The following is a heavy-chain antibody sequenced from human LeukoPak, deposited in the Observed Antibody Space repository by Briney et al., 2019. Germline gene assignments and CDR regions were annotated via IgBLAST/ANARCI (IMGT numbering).Heavy chain of an antibody. CDR2: IRYDEKN. Sequence: GGPLRLSCAASGFIFTDYGMHWVRQAPGKGLDWVAFIRYDEKNYYADSVKGRFTISRDNSKNKLYLQMSSLRVEDTAIYYCAKERYCSVGNFYPDDNWGQGTLVTVSS. CDR1: GFIFTDYG. J-gene: IGHJ4*02. CDR3: AKERYCSVGNFYPDDN. V-gene: IGHV3-30*02. D-gene: IGHD2-15*01.